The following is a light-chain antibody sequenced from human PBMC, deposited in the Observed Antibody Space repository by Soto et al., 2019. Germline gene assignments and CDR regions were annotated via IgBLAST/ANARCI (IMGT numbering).Light chain of an antibody. CDR3: SSYTTSNTRQIV. CDR2: DVS. Sequence: QSVLTQPASVSGAPWQSITISCTGTSSDVGGYNYVSWYQHHPGKAPKLLIYDVSNRPSGISNRFSGSKSDNTASLTISGLQPEDEADYYCSSYTTSNTRQIVFGTGTKVTVL. CDR1: SSDVGGYNY. V-gene: IGLV2-14*03. J-gene: IGLJ1*01.